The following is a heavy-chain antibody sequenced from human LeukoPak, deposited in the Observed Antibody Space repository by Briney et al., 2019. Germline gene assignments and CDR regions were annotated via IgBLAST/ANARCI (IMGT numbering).Heavy chain of an antibody. Sequence: SETLSLTCTVSDSSITSTYYWALFRQPPGKGLEWIATVLRLQTVRTFNNPSLGSRVTMSLDPSHNQFSLNLTSVTAADTALYFCARVLHAPYLIDSWGQGTLVTVSS. D-gene: IGHD2-8*01. CDR3: ARVLHAPYLIDS. V-gene: IGHV4-38-2*02. CDR2: VLRLQTVRT. J-gene: IGHJ4*02. CDR1: DSSITSTYY.